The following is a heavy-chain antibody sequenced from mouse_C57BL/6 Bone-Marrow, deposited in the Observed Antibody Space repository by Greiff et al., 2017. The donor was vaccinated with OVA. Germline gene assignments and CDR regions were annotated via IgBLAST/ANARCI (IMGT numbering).Heavy chain of an antibody. CDR3: ARVYGSSPYWYFDV. D-gene: IGHD1-1*01. J-gene: IGHJ1*03. CDR2: IYPGSGNT. Sequence: QVQLKQSGAELVRPGASVKLSCKASGYTFTDYYINWVKQRPGQGLEWIARIYPGSGNTYYNEKFKGKATLTAEKSSSTAYMQLSSLTSEDSAVYFCARVYGSSPYWYFDVWGTGTTVTVSS. CDR1: GYTFTDYY. V-gene: IGHV1-76*01.